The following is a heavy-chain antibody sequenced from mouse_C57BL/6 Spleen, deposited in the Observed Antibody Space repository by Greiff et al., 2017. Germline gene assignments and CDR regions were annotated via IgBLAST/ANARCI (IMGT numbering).Heavy chain of an antibody. D-gene: IGHD1-1*01. V-gene: IGHV1-15*01. Sequence: VKLLESGAELVRPGASVTLSCKASGYTFTDYEMHWVKQTPVHGLEWIGAIDPETGGTAYNQKFKGKAILTADKSSSTAYMELRSLTSEDSAVYYCTSNYYGSSSDYWGQGTTLTVSS. CDR1: GYTFTDYE. CDR3: TSNYYGSSSDY. CDR2: IDPETGGT. J-gene: IGHJ2*01.